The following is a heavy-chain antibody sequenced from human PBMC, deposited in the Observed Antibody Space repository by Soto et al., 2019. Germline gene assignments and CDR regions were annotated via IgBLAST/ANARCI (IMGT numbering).Heavy chain of an antibody. CDR2: INAGNGNT. CDR3: ARRTLGGMDV. J-gene: IGHJ6*02. CDR1: GYPFTKFG. V-gene: IGHV1-3*01. Sequence: ASVKVSCKASGYPFTKFGINWVRQAPGQRLEWMGWINAGNGNTKYSQKFQGRVTITRDASASTAYMELSSLRSEDTAVYYCARRTLGGMDVWGQGTTVTVSS. D-gene: IGHD3-3*02.